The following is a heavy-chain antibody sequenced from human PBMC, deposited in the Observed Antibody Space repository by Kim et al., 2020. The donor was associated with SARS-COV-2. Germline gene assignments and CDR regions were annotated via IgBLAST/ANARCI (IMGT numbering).Heavy chain of an antibody. V-gene: IGHV4-39*01. Sequence: SETLSLTCSVSGGSINSSSHYWGWIRQPPGKGLEWVGSIFYRGSTYYNPSLRSRVTISVDTSKNQFSLKLSSVTAADTAVYFCARQPSLGGYFAYWGQGTLVTVSS. CDR3: ARQPSLGGYFAY. J-gene: IGHJ4*02. CDR2: IFYRGST. D-gene: IGHD3-16*01. CDR1: GGSINSSSHY.